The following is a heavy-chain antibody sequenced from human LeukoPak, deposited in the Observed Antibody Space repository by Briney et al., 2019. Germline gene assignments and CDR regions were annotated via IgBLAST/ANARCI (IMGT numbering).Heavy chain of an antibody. J-gene: IGHJ4*02. CDR1: GFTLGSYW. Sequence: GGSLRLSCAASGFTLGSYWMTWVRQPPGKGLEWVGNVKYDGSENYYGGSVKGRFTISRDNAKNSVYLQMISLRDEDTAVYYCVRDFYGGEDYWGQGTLVTVSS. D-gene: IGHD4-23*01. CDR3: VRDFYGGEDY. V-gene: IGHV3-7*01. CDR2: VKYDGSEN.